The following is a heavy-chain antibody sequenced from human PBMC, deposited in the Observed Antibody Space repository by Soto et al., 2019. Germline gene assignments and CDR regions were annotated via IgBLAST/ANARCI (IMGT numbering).Heavy chain of an antibody. Sequence: QVQLQESGPGLVKPSQTLSLTCTVSGGSISSGDYYWSWIRQPPGKGLEWIGYIYYSGSTYYNPSLKSRVTISVDPSKNQCSLKLSSVTAADTAVYYCARGQDSSGYYSNWFDPWGQGTLVTVSS. CDR3: ARGQDSSGYYSNWFDP. D-gene: IGHD3-22*01. CDR1: GGSISSGDYY. CDR2: IYYSGST. V-gene: IGHV4-30-4*01. J-gene: IGHJ5*02.